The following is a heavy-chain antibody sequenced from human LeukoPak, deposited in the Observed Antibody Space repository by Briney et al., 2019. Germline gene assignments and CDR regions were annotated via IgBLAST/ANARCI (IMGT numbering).Heavy chain of an antibody. CDR3: ASQDYDYVWGSYSGGY. CDR2: IIPIFGTA. CDR1: GGTFSSDA. D-gene: IGHD3-16*01. J-gene: IGHJ4*02. Sequence: SVKVSCKASGGTFSSDAISWVRQAPGQGLEWMGGIIPIFGTANYAQKFQGRVTITADESTSTAYMELSSLRSEDTAVYYCASQDYDYVWGSYSGGYWGQGTLVTVSS. V-gene: IGHV1-69*01.